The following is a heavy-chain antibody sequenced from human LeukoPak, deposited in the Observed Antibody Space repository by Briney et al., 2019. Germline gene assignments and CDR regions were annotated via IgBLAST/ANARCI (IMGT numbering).Heavy chain of an antibody. CDR3: ARHGRGRGSCYYGSGSSRAFDI. CDR2: INHSGST. D-gene: IGHD3-10*01. J-gene: IGHJ3*02. CDR1: GGSFSGYY. Sequence: SETLSLTCAVYGGSFSGYYWSWIRQPPGKGLEWIGEINHSGSTNYNPSLKSRVTISVDTSKNQFSLKLSSVTAADTAVYYCARHGRGRGSCYYGSGSSRAFDIWGQGTMVTVSS. V-gene: IGHV4-34*01.